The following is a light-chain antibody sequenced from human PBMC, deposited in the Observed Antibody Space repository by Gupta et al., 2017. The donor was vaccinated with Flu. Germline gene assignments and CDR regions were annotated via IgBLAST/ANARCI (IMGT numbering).Light chain of an antibody. J-gene: IGKJ2*01. CDR1: QNINNW. CDR3: QQDNSPSYA. V-gene: IGKV1-5*03. Sequence: DIQMTQSPSTLSASIGDRVAITCRSSQNINNWLAWYQQKPGEAPQLLIYQASSLETGVPSRFSGSGSGTEFTLTISSLQPDDRATYFCQQDNSPSYAFGQGT. CDR2: QAS.